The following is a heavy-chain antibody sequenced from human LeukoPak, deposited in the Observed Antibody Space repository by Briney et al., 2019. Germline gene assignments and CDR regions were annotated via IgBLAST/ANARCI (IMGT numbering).Heavy chain of an antibody. Sequence: PSETLSLACTVSGGSISSSSYYWGWIRQPPGKGLEWIGSIYYSGSTYYNPSLKSRVTISVDTSKNQFSLKLSSVTAADTAVYYCAKGSSYWFGESGEDYWGQGTLVTVSS. J-gene: IGHJ4*02. CDR2: IYYSGST. CDR1: GGSISSSSYY. CDR3: AKGSSYWFGESGEDY. D-gene: IGHD3-10*01. V-gene: IGHV4-39*07.